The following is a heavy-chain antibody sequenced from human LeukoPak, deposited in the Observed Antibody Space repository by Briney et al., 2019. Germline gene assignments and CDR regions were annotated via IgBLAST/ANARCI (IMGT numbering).Heavy chain of an antibody. CDR3: ARDRISGSSLDI. CDR1: GYTFTGYY. D-gene: IGHD6-6*01. Sequence: ASVNVSCKASGYTFTGYYIHWVRQAPGQGLEWMGWIYPYSGDTNYAQNFQGRVTMTRDTSISTAYMELSSLKSDDTAVYYCARDRISGSSLDIWGQGTMLTVSS. V-gene: IGHV1-2*02. J-gene: IGHJ3*02. CDR2: IYPYSGDT.